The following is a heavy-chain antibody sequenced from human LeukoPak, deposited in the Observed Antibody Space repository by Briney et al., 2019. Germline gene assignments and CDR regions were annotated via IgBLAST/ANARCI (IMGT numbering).Heavy chain of an antibody. D-gene: IGHD6-13*01. CDR3: ARDRGSSWYSSSYYYYYMDV. CDR1: GATFSSYA. CDR2: IIPIFGTA. J-gene: IGHJ6*03. Sequence: SVKASCKPSGATFSSYAISWVRQAPGQGLEWMGGIIPIFGTANYAQKFQGRVTITTDESTSTAYMELSSLRSKDTAVYYCARDRGSSWYSSSYYYYYMDVWGKGTTVTVSS. V-gene: IGHV1-69*05.